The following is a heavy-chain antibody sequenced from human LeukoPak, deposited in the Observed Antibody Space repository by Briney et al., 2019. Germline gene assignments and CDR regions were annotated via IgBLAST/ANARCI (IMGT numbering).Heavy chain of an antibody. CDR3: ARASQLLWFGELFLGGDAFDI. V-gene: IGHV3-30-3*01. CDR1: GFTFSSYA. CDR2: ISYDGSNK. D-gene: IGHD3-10*01. J-gene: IGHJ3*02. Sequence: GGSLRLSCAASGFTFSSYAMHWVHQAPGKGLEWVAVISYDGSNKYYADSVKGRFTISRDNSKNTLYLQMNSLRAEDTAVYYCARASQLLWFGELFLGGDAFDIWGQGTMVTVSS.